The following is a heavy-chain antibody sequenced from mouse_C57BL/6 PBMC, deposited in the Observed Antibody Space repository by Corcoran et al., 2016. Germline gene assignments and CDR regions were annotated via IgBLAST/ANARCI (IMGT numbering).Heavy chain of an antibody. CDR2: INTYSGVP. J-gene: IGHJ2*01. V-gene: IGHV9-3*01. CDR3: ARGYYYGSSYVGYFDY. D-gene: IGHD1-1*01. CDR1: GYTFTTYG. Sequence: IQLVQSGPELKKPGETVKISCKASGYTFTTYGMSWVKQAPGKGLKWMGWINTYSGVPTYADDFKGRFAFSLETSASTAYLQINNLKNEDTATYFCARGYYYGSSYVGYFDYWGQGTTLTVSS.